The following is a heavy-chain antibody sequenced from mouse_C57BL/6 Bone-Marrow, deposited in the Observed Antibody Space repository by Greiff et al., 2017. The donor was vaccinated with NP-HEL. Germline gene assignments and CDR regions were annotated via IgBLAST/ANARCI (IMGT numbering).Heavy chain of an antibody. V-gene: IGHV1-26*01. J-gene: IGHJ4*01. CDR2: INPNNGGT. CDR3: ARRVYYAPMDY. Sequence: VQLQQSGPELVKPGASVKISCKASGYTFTDYYMNWVKQSHGKSLEWIGDINPNNGGTSYNQKFKGKATLTVDKSSSTAYMELRSLTSEDSAVYYCARRVYYAPMDYWGQGTSVTVSS. D-gene: IGHD1-1*01. CDR1: GYTFTDYY.